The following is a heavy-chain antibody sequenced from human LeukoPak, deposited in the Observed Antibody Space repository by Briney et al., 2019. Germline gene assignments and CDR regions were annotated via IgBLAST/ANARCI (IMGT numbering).Heavy chain of an antibody. V-gene: IGHV1-69*05. CDR1: GGTFSSYA. J-gene: IGHJ2*01. D-gene: IGHD6-19*01. Sequence: SVKVSCKASGGTFSSYAISWVRQAPGRGLEWMGGIIPIFGTANYAQKFQGRVTITTDESTSTAYMELSSLRSEDTAVYYCARGSYSSGWYVGWYFDLWGRGTLVTVSS. CDR2: IIPIFGTA. CDR3: ARGSYSSGWYVGWYFDL.